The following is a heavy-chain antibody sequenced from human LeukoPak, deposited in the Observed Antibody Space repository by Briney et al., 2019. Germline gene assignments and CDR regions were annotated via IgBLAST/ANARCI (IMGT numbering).Heavy chain of an antibody. J-gene: IGHJ2*01. CDR1: GGSISSYY. D-gene: IGHD6-19*01. V-gene: IGHV4-59*08. Sequence: SENLSLTCTVSGGSISSYYWSWIRQPPGKGLEWIGYIHDSGSTKYNPSLKSRGSISLDTSKNQLSLKLSSVTAADTAVYYCARQVPSSAWAGYFDLWGRGTLVTVSS. CDR3: ARQVPSSAWAGYFDL. CDR2: IHDSGST.